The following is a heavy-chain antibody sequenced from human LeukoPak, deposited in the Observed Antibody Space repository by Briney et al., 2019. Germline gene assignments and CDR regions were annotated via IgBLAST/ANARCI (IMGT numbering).Heavy chain of an antibody. CDR2: IYYSGST. CDR1: GGSISSSSYY. CDR3: ARGPGGSYWGVSGGYYFDY. V-gene: IGHV4-39*07. D-gene: IGHD1-26*01. Sequence: SETLSLTCTVSGGSISSSSYYWGWIRQPPGKGLEWIGSIYYSGSTYYNPSLKSRVTTSVDTSKNQFSLKLSSVTAADTAVYYCARGPGGSYWGVSGGYYFDYWGQGTLVTVSS. J-gene: IGHJ4*02.